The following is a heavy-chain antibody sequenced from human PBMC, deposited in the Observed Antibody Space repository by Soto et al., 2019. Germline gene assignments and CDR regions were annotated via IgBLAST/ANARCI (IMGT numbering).Heavy chain of an antibody. J-gene: IGHJ6*02. CDR2: IYYSGST. D-gene: IGHD6-19*01. V-gene: IGHV4-31*03. CDR3: ALHIAVAGTLGYYYGMDV. Sequence: SETLSLTCTVSGGSISSGGYYWSWIRQHPGKGLEWIGYIYYSGSTYYNPSLKSRVTISVDTSKNQFSLNLSSVTAADTAVYYCALHIAVAGTLGYYYGMDVWGQGTTVTVSS. CDR1: GGSISSGGYY.